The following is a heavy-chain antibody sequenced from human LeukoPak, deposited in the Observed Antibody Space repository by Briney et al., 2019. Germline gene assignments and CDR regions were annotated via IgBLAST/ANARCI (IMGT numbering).Heavy chain of an antibody. D-gene: IGHD5-12*01. J-gene: IGHJ4*02. Sequence: GGSLRLSCAASGFTFSSFAMSWVRQAPGEGLEWVSTFSSGGRGTYYADSVKGRFTISRDDPKNTLFLQMNSLRAEDTAVYYCAKSYNGYESKPDYWGQGTLVTVSS. CDR2: FSSGGRGT. V-gene: IGHV3-23*01. CDR1: GFTFSSFA. CDR3: AKSYNGYESKPDY.